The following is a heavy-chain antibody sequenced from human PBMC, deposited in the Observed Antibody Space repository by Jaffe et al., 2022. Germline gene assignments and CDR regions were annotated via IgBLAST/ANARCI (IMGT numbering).Heavy chain of an antibody. CDR2: ISYDGSNK. D-gene: IGHD3-3*01. J-gene: IGHJ6*03. CDR1: GFMFSSYG. V-gene: IGHV3-30*03. CDR3: ARRGGYYVNYYYYMDV. Sequence: QVQLVESGGGVVQPGRSLRLSCAASGFMFSSYGMHWVRQAPGKGLEWVAVISYDGSNKYYADSVKGRFTISRDNSKNTLYLQMNSLRAEDTAVYYCARRGGYYVNYYYYMDVWGKGTTVTVSS.